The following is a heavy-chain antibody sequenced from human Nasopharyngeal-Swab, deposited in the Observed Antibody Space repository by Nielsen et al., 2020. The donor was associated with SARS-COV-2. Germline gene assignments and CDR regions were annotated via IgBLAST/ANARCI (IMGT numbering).Heavy chain of an antibody. V-gene: IGHV4-39*01. CDR2: VYYSGRT. J-gene: IGHJ4*02. Sequence: GSLRLSCTVSGGSVSSSIYYWAWLRQPPGKGLQWVASVYYSGRTYYNPSLKSRVTTSVQTSRNQFSLKLNSVTAADTAVYYCPYGANRYQFDYWGQGTLVTVSS. CDR1: GGSVSSSIYY. D-gene: IGHD4/OR15-4a*01. CDR3: PYGANRYQFDY.